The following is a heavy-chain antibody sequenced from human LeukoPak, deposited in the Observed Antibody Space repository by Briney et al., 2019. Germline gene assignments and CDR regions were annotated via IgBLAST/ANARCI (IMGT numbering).Heavy chain of an antibody. V-gene: IGHV4-59*12. CDR1: GGSISSYY. CDR2: IYYSGST. CDR3: ALSGRYCSGGSCYNIDY. J-gene: IGHJ4*02. D-gene: IGHD2-15*01. Sequence: SETLSLTCTVSGGSISSYYWSWIRQPPGKGLEWIGYIYYSGSTNYNPSLKSRVTISVDTSKNQFSLKLSSVTAADTAVYYCALSGRYCSGGSCYNIDYWGQGTLVTVSS.